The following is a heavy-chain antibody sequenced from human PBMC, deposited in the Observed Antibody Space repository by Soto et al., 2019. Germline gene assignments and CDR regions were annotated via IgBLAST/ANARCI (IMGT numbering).Heavy chain of an antibody. CDR2: INPSDTNT. Sequence: QVQLVQSGAEVKKPGASVKVSCKASGYTFTSYFIHWVRQTPGQGLEWLGLINPSDTNTRYAQKFQGRVTMTRDTSTSTVYMELSRLRSEDTAVYFCARAERYTGWYAYFQHWGQGTLISVSS. D-gene: IGHD6-19*01. CDR3: ARAERYTGWYAYFQH. CDR1: GYTFTSYF. V-gene: IGHV1-46*01. J-gene: IGHJ1*01.